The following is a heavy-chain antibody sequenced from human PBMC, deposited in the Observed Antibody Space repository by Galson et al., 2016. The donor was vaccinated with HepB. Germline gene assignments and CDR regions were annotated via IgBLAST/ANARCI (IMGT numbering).Heavy chain of an antibody. J-gene: IGHJ3*01. Sequence: SLRLSCAASGFNFEDYAMHWVRQAPGKGLQWVSGISWSGRDVAYADSVKGRFTISRDSATNSVHLEMSSLKPEDTALYYCAKESNAGNFPFNDYDFWGQGTMVTVSS. V-gene: IGHV3-9*01. CDR2: ISWSGRDV. CDR1: GFNFEDYA. CDR3: AKESNAGNFPFNDYDF. D-gene: IGHD1-1*01.